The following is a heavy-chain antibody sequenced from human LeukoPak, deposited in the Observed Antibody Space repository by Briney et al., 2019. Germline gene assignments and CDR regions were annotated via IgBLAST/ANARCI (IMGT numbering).Heavy chain of an antibody. Sequence: SETLSLTCAVYGGSFSGYYWSWIRQPPGKGLEWIVVINDSGTTNYSPYLKSRVTISVDTSKNQFSLKLSSVTAADTALYYGARGGGPPYRYSYGPRYYGMDVWGQGTTVTVSS. CDR3: ARGGGPPYRYSYGPRYYGMDV. CDR1: GGSFSGYY. CDR2: INDSGTT. V-gene: IGHV4-34*01. J-gene: IGHJ6*02. D-gene: IGHD5-18*01.